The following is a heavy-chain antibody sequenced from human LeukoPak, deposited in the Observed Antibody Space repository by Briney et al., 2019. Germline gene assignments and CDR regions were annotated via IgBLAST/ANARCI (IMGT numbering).Heavy chain of an antibody. Sequence: SETLSPTCTVSGGSISSYYWSWIRQPPGKGLEWIGYIYYSGSTNYNPSLKSRVTISVDTSKNQFSLKLSSVTAADTAVYYCARYCTGHCYTGDSYYFDYWGQGTLVTVSS. CDR2: IYYSGST. D-gene: IGHD2-2*02. CDR1: GGSISSYY. V-gene: IGHV4-59*01. J-gene: IGHJ4*02. CDR3: ARYCTGHCYTGDSYYFDY.